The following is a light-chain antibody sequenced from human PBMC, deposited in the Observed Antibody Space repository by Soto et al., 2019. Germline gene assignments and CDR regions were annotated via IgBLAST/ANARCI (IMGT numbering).Light chain of an antibody. J-gene: IGKJ1*01. CDR2: GAS. V-gene: IGKV3-15*01. CDR1: QSVSSN. Sequence: EIVMTQSPATLSVSPGERATLSCRASQSVSSNLAWYQQKLGQAPRLLIYGASTRAPGIPARFSGSGSGTEFSILTSSSLYEDIVADYYCDHDDWPTWTFGQGTKVEIK. CDR3: CDHDDWPTWT.